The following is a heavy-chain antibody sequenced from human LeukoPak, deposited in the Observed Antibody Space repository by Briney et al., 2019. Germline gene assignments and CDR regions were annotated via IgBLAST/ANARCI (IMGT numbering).Heavy chain of an antibody. V-gene: IGHV6-1*01. D-gene: IGHD3-22*01. CDR2: TYYRSKRYN. CDR1: GDSVSSNSAA. CDR3: ARAMGAFSYYSSGYYYHDAFDI. Sequence: SQTLSLTCALSGDSVSSNSAAWNWIRQSPSRGLEWLGRTYYRSKRYNDYAVSVRSRITINPDTSKNQFSLQLNSVTPEDTAVYYCARAMGAFSYYSSGYYYHDAFDIWGQGTMVTVSS. J-gene: IGHJ3*02.